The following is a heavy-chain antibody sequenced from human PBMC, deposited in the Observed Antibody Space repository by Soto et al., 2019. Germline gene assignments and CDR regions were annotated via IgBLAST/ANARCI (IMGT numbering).Heavy chain of an antibody. CDR2: ISGYKGNT. Sequence: QVQLVQSGAEVKKPGASVKVSCKSSGYTFTSYGISWVRQAPGQGLEWMGWISGYKGNTNYAQKLQGRVTMTKDTSTSTAYMELRRLRSDDTAGYYWARDEGDKWNDGGWFDPWGQGPLVTVSS. V-gene: IGHV1-18*01. CDR3: ARDEGDKWNDGGWFDP. D-gene: IGHD1-1*01. J-gene: IGHJ5*02. CDR1: GYTFTSYG.